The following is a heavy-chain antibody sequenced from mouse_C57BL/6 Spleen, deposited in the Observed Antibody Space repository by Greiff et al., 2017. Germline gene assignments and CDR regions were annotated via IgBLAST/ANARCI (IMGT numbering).Heavy chain of an antibody. Sequence: EVQLVESGGGLVQPGGSMKLSCVASGFTFSNYWMNWVRQSPEQGLEWVAQIRLKSDNYATHYAESVKGRFTISRDDSKSSVYLQMNNLRAEDTGIYYCTAGYYFDYWGQGTTLTVSS. D-gene: IGHD4-1*01. CDR2: IRLKSDNYAT. CDR3: TAGYYFDY. CDR1: GFTFSNYW. V-gene: IGHV6-3*01. J-gene: IGHJ2*01.